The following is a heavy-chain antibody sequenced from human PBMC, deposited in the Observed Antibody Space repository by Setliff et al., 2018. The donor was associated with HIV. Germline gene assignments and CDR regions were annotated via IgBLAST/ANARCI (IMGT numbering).Heavy chain of an antibody. CDR2: IKYDGSEK. V-gene: IGHV3-7*01. J-gene: IGHJ6*02. CDR1: GFTFSSYW. CDR3: AREPHELRYFDWLLYPAYYYYGMDV. D-gene: IGHD3-9*01. Sequence: GGSLRLSCAASGFTFSSYWMSWVRQAPGKGLEWVANIKYDGSEKYYVCSVKGRFTISRDNAKNSLYLQMNSLRAEDTAVYYCAREPHELRYFDWLLYPAYYYYGMDVWGQGTTVTVSS.